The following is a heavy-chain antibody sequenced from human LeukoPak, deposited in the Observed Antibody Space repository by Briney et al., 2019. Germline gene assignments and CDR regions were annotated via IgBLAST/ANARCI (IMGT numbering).Heavy chain of an antibody. Sequence: PSETLSLTCTVSGGSISSSSYYWGWIRQPPGKGLEWIGSIYYSGSTYYNPSLKSRVTISVDTSKNQFSLKLSSVTAAGTAVYYCARLAYDSSGYYRYYFDYWGQGTLVTVSS. CDR2: IYYSGST. CDR3: ARLAYDSSGYYRYYFDY. D-gene: IGHD3-22*01. J-gene: IGHJ4*02. V-gene: IGHV4-39*01. CDR1: GGSISSSSYY.